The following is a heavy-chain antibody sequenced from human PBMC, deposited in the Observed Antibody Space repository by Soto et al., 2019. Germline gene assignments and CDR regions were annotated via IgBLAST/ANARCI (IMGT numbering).Heavy chain of an antibody. CDR1: GYTFTGYY. D-gene: IGHD6-13*01. Sequence: GASVKVSCKASGYTFTGYYMHWVRQAPGQGLEWMGWINPNSGGTNYAQKFQGRVTMTRDTSISTAYMELSRLRSDDTAVYYCARVTAAAGVYYYYYGMDVWGQGTTVTVYS. CDR3: ARVTAAAGVYYYYYGMDV. V-gene: IGHV1-2*02. CDR2: INPNSGGT. J-gene: IGHJ6*02.